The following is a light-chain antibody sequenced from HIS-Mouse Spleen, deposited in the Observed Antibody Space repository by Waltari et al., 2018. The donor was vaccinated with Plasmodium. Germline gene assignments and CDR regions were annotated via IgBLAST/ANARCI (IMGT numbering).Light chain of an antibody. CDR2: AAS. J-gene: IGKJ4*01. Sequence: AIRMTQSPSSFSASTGDRVTITFRASPGISSYLAWYQQKPGKAPKLLIYAASTLQSGVPSRFSGSGSGTDFTLTISCLQSEDFATYYCQQYYSYLLTFGGGTKVEIK. CDR3: QQYYSYLLT. CDR1: PGISSY. V-gene: IGKV1-8*01.